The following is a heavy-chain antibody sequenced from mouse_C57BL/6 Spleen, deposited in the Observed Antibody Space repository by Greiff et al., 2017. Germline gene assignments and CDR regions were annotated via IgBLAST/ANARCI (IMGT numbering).Heavy chain of an antibody. J-gene: IGHJ4*01. V-gene: IGHV14-2*01. Sequence: VQLQQSGAGLVKPGASVKLSCTASGFTFKDYYMHWVKQRTEQGLEWIGKIDPENGRTKYATKFQGKATITADTSSNTAYLQLRSLTSEDTAVYYCARGSLHAMDYWGQGTSVTVSS. CDR2: IDPENGRT. CDR3: ARGSLHAMDY. CDR1: GFTFKDYY.